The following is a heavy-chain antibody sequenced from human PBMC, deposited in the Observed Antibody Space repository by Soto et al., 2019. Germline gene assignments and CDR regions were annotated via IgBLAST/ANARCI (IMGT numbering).Heavy chain of an antibody. Sequence: EAQLVESGGGLVQPGGSLRLSCAASGFNFSPYWMHWVRQTPGKGLVWVSRINAEGNTIYADSVKGRFTISRDNAKNMLYLQMTSLRAEDTAVYFCARGSNTASDPWDQGTLVTVSS. D-gene: IGHD2-21*02. CDR3: ARGSNTASDP. CDR2: INAEGNT. V-gene: IGHV3-74*01. CDR1: GFNFSPYW. J-gene: IGHJ5*02.